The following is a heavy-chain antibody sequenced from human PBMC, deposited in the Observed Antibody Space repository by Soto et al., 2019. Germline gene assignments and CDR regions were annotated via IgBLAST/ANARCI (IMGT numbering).Heavy chain of an antibody. CDR2: IYWDDDK. D-gene: IGHD1-26*01. Sequence: GPTLGNPHRPSLTLTFSGFSLSSIGVGVGWIRQPPGKALEWLALIYWDDDKRYSPSLKSRLTITKDTSKNQVVLTMTNMDPVDTATYYCAHRHMVGATKYNWFDPWGQGTLVTVSS. V-gene: IGHV2-5*02. CDR1: GFSLSSIGVG. J-gene: IGHJ5*02. CDR3: AHRHMVGATKYNWFDP.